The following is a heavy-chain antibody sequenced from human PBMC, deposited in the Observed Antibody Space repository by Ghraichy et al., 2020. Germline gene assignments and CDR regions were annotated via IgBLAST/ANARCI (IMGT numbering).Heavy chain of an antibody. V-gene: IGHV4-39*01. CDR2: IYYGGST. Sequence: SETLSPTCTVSGGSISSSNYYWGWIRQPPGKGLEWIGSIYYGGSTYYNPSLKSRVTISVDTSKNQSALNLSSVTAADPAVYYCASGYSGYVPSGFDYWGQGTLVTVSS. D-gene: IGHD5-12*01. CDR3: ASGYSGYVPSGFDY. CDR1: GGSISSSNYY. J-gene: IGHJ4*02.